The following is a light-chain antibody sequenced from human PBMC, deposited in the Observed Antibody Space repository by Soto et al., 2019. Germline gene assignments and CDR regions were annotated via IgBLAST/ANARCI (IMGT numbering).Light chain of an antibody. V-gene: IGLV2-14*01. CDR1: GSDVGGYNY. Sequence: QSALTQPASVSGSPGQSITISCTGTGSDVGGYNYVSWYQQHPGKAPKVMIYDVSKRPSGVSNRFSGSKSGTTASLTISGLQAEDEADYYCSSYTSASTPLVFGGGTKLTVL. CDR2: DVS. J-gene: IGLJ2*01. CDR3: SSYTSASTPLV.